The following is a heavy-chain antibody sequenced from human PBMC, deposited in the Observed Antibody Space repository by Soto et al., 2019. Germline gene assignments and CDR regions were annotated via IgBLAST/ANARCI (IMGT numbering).Heavy chain of an antibody. CDR3: ARDPSPYTTGWYGVDF. CDR2: LSYDGTNK. V-gene: IGHV3-30*04. CDR1: GFMFSAYA. J-gene: IGHJ4*01. Sequence: QVQLVESGGGVVQPGASLRLSCAASGFMFSAYAMLWVRQAPGKGLEWVAALSYDGTNKYYADSLKGRFTISRDNSKNTLLLQMNSLRPEDTAVYYCARDPSPYTTGWYGVDFWGHGTLVTVSS. D-gene: IGHD6-19*01.